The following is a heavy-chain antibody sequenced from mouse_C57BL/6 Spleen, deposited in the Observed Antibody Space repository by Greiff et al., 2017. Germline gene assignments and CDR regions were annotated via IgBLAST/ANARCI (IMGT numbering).Heavy chain of an antibody. Sequence: VQLQQSGAELAQPGASVKLSCKASGYTFTSYWMHWVKQRPGQGLEWIGYINPSSGYTKYNQKFKDKATLTADKSSSTAYMQLSSLTYEDSAVYYCARGKITTVVEDAMDYWGQGTSVTVSS. CDR1: GYTFTSYW. D-gene: IGHD1-1*01. CDR2: INPSSGYT. V-gene: IGHV1-7*01. CDR3: ARGKITTVVEDAMDY. J-gene: IGHJ4*01.